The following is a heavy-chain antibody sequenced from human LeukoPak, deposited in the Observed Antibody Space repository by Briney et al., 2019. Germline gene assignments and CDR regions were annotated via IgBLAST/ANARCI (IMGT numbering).Heavy chain of an antibody. V-gene: IGHV3-23*01. D-gene: IGHD1-26*01. CDR2: ISGSGGNT. CDR3: ARDRGSYTLDS. Sequence: GGSLRLSCAASGFTFSSYAMSWVRQAPGKGLEWISTISGSGGNTYHADSVKGRFTISRGNAKNSLFLQMNSLRAEDTAVYYCARDRGSYTLDSWGQGTLVTVSS. J-gene: IGHJ4*02. CDR1: GFTFSSYA.